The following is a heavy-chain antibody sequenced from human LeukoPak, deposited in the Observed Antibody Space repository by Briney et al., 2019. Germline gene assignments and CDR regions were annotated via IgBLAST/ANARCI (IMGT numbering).Heavy chain of an antibody. J-gene: IGHJ2*01. D-gene: IGHD3-22*01. CDR1: GGSISSYY. Sequence: PSETLSLTCTVSGGSISSYYWSWIRQPPGKGLEWIGYIYYSGNTNYNPSLKSRVSISIDTSKNQFSLQLSSVTAADTAVYYCARDRDSSGLRDFDLWGRSTLVTVSA. CDR2: IYYSGNT. CDR3: ARDRDSSGLRDFDL. V-gene: IGHV4-59*01.